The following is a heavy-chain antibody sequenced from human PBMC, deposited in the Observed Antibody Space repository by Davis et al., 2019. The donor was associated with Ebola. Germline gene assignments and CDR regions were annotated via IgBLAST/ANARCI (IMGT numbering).Heavy chain of an antibody. D-gene: IGHD2-21*01. J-gene: IGHJ4*02. Sequence: ASVKVSCKASGYTFTGYYMHWVRQAPGQGLEWMGIINPSGGSTTYAQKFQGRVTMTRDTSTRTVYMKLSSLRSEDTAVYYCARGRGHYEYSGGDYWGQGTLVIVSS. V-gene: IGHV1-46*01. CDR3: ARGRGHYEYSGGDY. CDR1: GYTFTGYY. CDR2: INPSGGST.